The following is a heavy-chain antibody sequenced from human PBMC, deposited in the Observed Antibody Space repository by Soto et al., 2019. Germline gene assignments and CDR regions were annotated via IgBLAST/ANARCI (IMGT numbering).Heavy chain of an antibody. V-gene: IGHV3-11*01. Sequence: QVQLVESGGGLVKPGGSLRLSCAASGFTFSDYYMSWIRQAPGKGLEWVSYISSSGSTIYYADSVKGRFTISRDNAKNSLYLQMNSLRAEDTAXXYXXXXXXSSSGTWFDPWGQGTLVTXXS. J-gene: IGHJ5*02. CDR3: XXXXXSSSGTWFDP. D-gene: IGHD6-6*01. CDR1: GFTFSDYY. CDR2: ISSSGSTI.